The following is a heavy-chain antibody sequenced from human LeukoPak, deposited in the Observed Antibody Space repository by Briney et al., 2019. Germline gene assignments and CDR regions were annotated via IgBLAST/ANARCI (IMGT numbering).Heavy chain of an antibody. V-gene: IGHV1-69*05. CDR3: ASEGVTTYRRGFDY. D-gene: IGHD4-17*01. J-gene: IGHJ4*02. Sequence: SVKVSCKASGGTFSSYAISWVRQAPGQGLEWMGGIIPIFGTANYAQKFQGRVTITTDESTSTAYMELSSLRSEDTAVYYCASEGVTTYRRGFDYWGQGTLVTVSS. CDR2: IIPIFGTA. CDR1: GGTFSSYA.